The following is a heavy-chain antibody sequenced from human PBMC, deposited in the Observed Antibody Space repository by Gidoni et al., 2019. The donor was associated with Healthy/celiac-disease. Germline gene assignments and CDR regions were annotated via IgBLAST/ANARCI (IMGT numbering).Heavy chain of an antibody. CDR2: ISSSSSYT. V-gene: IGHV3-11*05. CDR3: ARIGVGDYLDY. D-gene: IGHD3-22*01. J-gene: IGHJ4*02. Sequence: QVQLVESGGGLVKPGGSLRLSCAASGFTFSDYYMSWIRQAPGRGRGWVSYISSSSSYTNYADSVKGRFTISRDNAKNSLYLQMNSLRAEDTAVYYCARIGVGDYLDYWGQGTLVTVSS. CDR1: GFTFSDYY.